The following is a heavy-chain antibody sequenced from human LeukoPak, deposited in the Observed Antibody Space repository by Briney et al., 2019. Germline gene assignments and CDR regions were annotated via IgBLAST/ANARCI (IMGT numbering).Heavy chain of an antibody. Sequence: GGSLRLSCAGWGFTLRRYDMSWVRRATGKGGEGGSDITSCCGSTYYPHSVKRRFTISKDNSKSPLYLQMNSLRAEDTAVYYCARDYPTFGVVSIFDYWGQGTLVSGSS. CDR3: ARDYPTFGVVSIFDY. CDR1: GFTLRRYD. J-gene: IGHJ4*02. D-gene: IGHD3-3*01. V-gene: IGHV3-23*01. CDR2: ITSCCGST.